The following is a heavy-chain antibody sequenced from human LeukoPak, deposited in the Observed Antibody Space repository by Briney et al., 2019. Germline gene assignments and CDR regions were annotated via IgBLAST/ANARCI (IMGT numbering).Heavy chain of an antibody. Sequence: GGSLRLSCAAAGFTFSNYAMTWVRQAPGRGLEWVSSISGSGGSTYYADSVKGRFTISRDNSKNTLYLQMYSLRAEDTAVYYCAKVEGASKASVYWGQGALVTVSA. CDR3: AKVEGASKASVY. CDR1: GFTFSNYA. CDR2: ISGSGGST. J-gene: IGHJ4*02. V-gene: IGHV3-23*01. D-gene: IGHD1-1*01.